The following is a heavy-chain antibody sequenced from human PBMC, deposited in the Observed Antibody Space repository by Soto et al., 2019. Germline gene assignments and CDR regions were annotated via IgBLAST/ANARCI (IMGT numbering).Heavy chain of an antibody. CDR3: TTDSHFTMILVRFDY. D-gene: IGHD3-22*01. Sequence: EVQLVESGGGLVEPGGSLRLSCAASGFTFTTAWINWVRQAPGKGLEWVGRIKSKTDSGTTDFAAPVKGRFAISRDDSRNMVYLQMNSLKPEDTAVYYCTTDSHFTMILVRFDYWGLGTLVTVSS. CDR1: GFTFTTAW. J-gene: IGHJ4*01. CDR2: IKSKTDSGTT. V-gene: IGHV3-15*07.